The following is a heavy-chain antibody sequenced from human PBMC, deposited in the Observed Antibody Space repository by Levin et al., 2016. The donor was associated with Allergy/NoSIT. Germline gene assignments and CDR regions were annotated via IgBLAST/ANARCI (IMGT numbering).Heavy chain of an antibody. CDR1: GFTFSSYA. CDR3: VKAPLMDHQNDAFDI. Sequence: GESLKISCSASGFTFSSYAMHWVRQAPGKGLEYVSAISSNGGSTYYADSVKGRFTISRDNSKNTLYLQMSSLRAEDTAVYYCVKAPLMDHQNDAFDIWGQGTMVTVSS. V-gene: IGHV3-64D*06. CDR2: ISSNGGST. J-gene: IGHJ3*02. D-gene: IGHD2-2*03.